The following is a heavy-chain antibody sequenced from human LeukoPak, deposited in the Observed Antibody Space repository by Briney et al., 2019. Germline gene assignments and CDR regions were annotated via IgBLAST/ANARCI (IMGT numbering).Heavy chain of an antibody. CDR3: AKDHPSSGWPTFEY. CDR2: ITNNNGKT. CDR1: GFTVSRFA. Sequence: HPGGSLRLSCVASGFTVSRFAMSWVRHVPGRGLEWVASITNNNGKTYYADPVKGQFTISRDESENTVYLQMNSLRAEDTAVYYCAKDHPSSGWPTFEYWGQGTQVTVSP. V-gene: IGHV3-23*01. D-gene: IGHD6-19*01. J-gene: IGHJ4*02.